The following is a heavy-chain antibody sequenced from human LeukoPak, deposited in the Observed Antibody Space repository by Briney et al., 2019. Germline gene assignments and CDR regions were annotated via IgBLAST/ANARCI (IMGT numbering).Heavy chain of an antibody. V-gene: IGHV3-15*01. CDR1: GFTIGTAW. CDR3: IAHFPYFYGFDV. J-gene: IGHJ6*04. CDR2: IKSEGEGATT. D-gene: IGHD3-3*02. Sequence: GSLRLSCVSSGFTIGTAWMSWVRQAPGKGLEWLGHIKSEGEGATTDYAAPAKGRFAISRDDSKNMIYLQMSSLKIDDTAIYYCIAHFPYFYGFDVWGKGTTVTVSS.